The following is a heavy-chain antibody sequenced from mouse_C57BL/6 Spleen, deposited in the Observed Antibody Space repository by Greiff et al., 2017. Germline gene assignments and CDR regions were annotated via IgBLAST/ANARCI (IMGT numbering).Heavy chain of an antibody. Sequence: QVQLKESGAELARPGASVKLSCKASGYTFTSYGISWVKQRTGQGLEWIGEIYPRSGNTYYNEKFKGKATLTADKSSSTAYMELRSLTSEDSAVYFCAKGGSVYDGYPNAMDYWGQGTSVTVSS. D-gene: IGHD2-3*01. V-gene: IGHV1-81*01. CDR3: AKGGSVYDGYPNAMDY. CDR1: GYTFTSYG. CDR2: IYPRSGNT. J-gene: IGHJ4*01.